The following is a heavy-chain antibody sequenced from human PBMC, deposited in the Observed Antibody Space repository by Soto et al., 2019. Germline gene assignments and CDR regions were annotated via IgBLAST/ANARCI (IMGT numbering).Heavy chain of an antibody. Sequence: QVQLQESGPGLVKPSGTLSLTCAVSSGSISSANWWSWVRQPPGKGLEWIGEIYLGGTNNYNPSLKSRVTMSIDNYKNQFFLNLASVTAADTAVYYCARHLSTPGTRGFDSWGQGTLVTVSS. CDR3: ARHLSTPGTRGFDS. V-gene: IGHV4-4*02. CDR2: IYLGGTN. J-gene: IGHJ4*02. CDR1: SGSISSANW.